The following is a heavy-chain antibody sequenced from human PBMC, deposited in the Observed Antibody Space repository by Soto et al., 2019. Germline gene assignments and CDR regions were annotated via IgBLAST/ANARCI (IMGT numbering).Heavy chain of an antibody. CDR1: GFTFSSYG. CDR3: ARGSGYYGSGSYSDY. D-gene: IGHD3-10*01. Sequence: QVQLVESGGGVVQPGRSLRLSCAASGFTFSSYGMHWVRQAPGKGLEWVAVIWYDGSNKYYADSVKGRFTISRDNSKNTLDLQMNSLRAEDTAVYSCARGSGYYGSGSYSDYWGQGTLVTVSS. J-gene: IGHJ4*02. V-gene: IGHV3-33*01. CDR2: IWYDGSNK.